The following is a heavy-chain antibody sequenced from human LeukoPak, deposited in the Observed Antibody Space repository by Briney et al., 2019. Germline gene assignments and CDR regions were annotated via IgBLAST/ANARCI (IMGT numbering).Heavy chain of an antibody. Sequence: GGSLRLXCAASGFTFSSYGMHWVRQAPGKGLEWVAVIWYDGSNKYYADSVKGRFTISRDNSKNTLYLQMNSLRAEDTAVYYCAKDEYCSSTSCYAVDYWGQGTLVTVSS. CDR1: GFTFSSYG. D-gene: IGHD2-2*01. V-gene: IGHV3-33*06. J-gene: IGHJ4*02. CDR3: AKDEYCSSTSCYAVDY. CDR2: IWYDGSNK.